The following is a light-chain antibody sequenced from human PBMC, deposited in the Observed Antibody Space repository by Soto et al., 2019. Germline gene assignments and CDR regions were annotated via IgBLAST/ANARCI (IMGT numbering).Light chain of an antibody. J-gene: IGLJ1*01. CDR1: SSDVGGYNY. CDR3: SSYVGTNSYV. V-gene: IGLV2-8*01. CDR2: EVY. Sequence: ALTQPPSASGSPGQSVTISCTGTSSDVGGYNYVSWYQHHPGKAPKLIIYEVYKRPSGVPDRFSGSKSGNTAALTVSGLQAEDGADYYCSSYVGTNSYVFGTGTKVTV.